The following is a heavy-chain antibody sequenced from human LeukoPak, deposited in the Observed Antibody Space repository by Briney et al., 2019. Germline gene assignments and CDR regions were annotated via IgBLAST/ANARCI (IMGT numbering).Heavy chain of an antibody. Sequence: SQTLSLTCTVSGGSITSGSYYWSWIRQPAGKGLEWIGRIYSSGSTNYNPSLKSRVTMSVDTSKNQFSLKLSSVTAADTAMYYCAGPGGYFDWLHYGYWGQGTLVTVSS. V-gene: IGHV4-61*02. CDR1: GGSITSGSYY. CDR3: AGPGGYFDWLHYGY. D-gene: IGHD3-9*01. J-gene: IGHJ4*02. CDR2: IYSSGST.